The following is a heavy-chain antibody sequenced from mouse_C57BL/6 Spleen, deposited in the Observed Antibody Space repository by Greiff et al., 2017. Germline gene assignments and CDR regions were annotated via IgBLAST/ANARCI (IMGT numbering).Heavy chain of an antibody. D-gene: IGHD2-4*01. J-gene: IGHJ2*01. CDR1: GYTFTSYW. Sequence: EVQLQQSGTVLARPGASVKMSCKTSGYTFTSYWMHWVKQRPGQGLEWIGALYPGNSDTSYNQKFKGKAKLPAVTSASTAYMELSSLTNEDCAVYYCTRDDYDGRDWGQGTTLTVSS. V-gene: IGHV1-5*01. CDR3: TRDDYDGRD. CDR2: LYPGNSDT.